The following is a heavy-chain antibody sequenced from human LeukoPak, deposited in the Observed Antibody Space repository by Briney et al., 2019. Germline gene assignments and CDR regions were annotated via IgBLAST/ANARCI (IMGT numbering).Heavy chain of an antibody. D-gene: IGHD2-8*01. CDR3: ARAGAVLMVYASFDP. CDR1: GFTFSSYS. CDR2: ISSSSSYI. V-gene: IGHV3-21*01. J-gene: IGHJ5*02. Sequence: GGSLRLSCAASGFTFSSYSMNRVRQAPGKGLEWVSSISSSSSYIYYADSVKGRFTISRDNAKNSLYLQMNSLRAEDTAVYYCARAGAVLMVYASFDPWGQGTLVTVSS.